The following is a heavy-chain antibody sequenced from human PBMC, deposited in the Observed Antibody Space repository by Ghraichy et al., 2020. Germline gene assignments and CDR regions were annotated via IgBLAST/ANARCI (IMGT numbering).Heavy chain of an antibody. D-gene: IGHD4-23*01. V-gene: IGHV3-30-3*01. Sequence: LSLTCAASGFTFSSYAMHWVRQAPGKGLEWVAVISYDGSNKYYADSVKGRFTISRDNSKNTLYLQMNSLRAEDTAVYYCASTPPVGLGRNWFDPWGQGTLVTVSS. CDR1: GFTFSSYA. CDR3: ASTPPVGLGRNWFDP. J-gene: IGHJ5*02. CDR2: ISYDGSNK.